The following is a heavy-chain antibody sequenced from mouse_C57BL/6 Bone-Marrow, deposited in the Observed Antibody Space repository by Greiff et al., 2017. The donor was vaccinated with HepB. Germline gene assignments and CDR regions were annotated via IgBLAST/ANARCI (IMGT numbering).Heavy chain of an antibody. CDR2: ISNLAYSI. V-gene: IGHV5-15*01. Sequence: EVQGVESGGGLVQPGGSLKLSCAASGFTFSDYGMAWVRQAPRKGPEWVAFISNLAYSIYYADTVTGRFTISRENAKNTLYLEMSSLRSEDTAMYYCARRRLDAMDYWGQGTSVTVSS. CDR1: GFTFSDYG. J-gene: IGHJ4*01. CDR3: ARRRLDAMDY.